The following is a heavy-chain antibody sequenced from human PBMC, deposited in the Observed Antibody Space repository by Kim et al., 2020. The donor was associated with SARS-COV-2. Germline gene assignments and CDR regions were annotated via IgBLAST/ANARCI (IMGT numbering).Heavy chain of an antibody. CDR1: GGSISSYY. Sequence: SETLSLTCTVSGGSISSYYWSWIRQPPGKGLEWIGYIYYSGSTNYNPSLKSRVTISVDTSKNQFSLKLSSVTAADTAVYYCARGLSWFDPWGQGTLVTVSS. J-gene: IGHJ5*02. CDR3: ARGLSWFDP. CDR2: IYYSGST. V-gene: IGHV4-59*01.